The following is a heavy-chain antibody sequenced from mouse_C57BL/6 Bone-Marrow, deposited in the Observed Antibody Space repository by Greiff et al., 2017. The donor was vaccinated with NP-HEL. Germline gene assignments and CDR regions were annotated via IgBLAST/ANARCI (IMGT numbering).Heavy chain of an antibody. CDR3: AREGGLRRRTYAMDY. D-gene: IGHD2-4*01. CDR2: INYDGSST. Sequence: EVKLMESEGGLVQPGSSMKLSCTTSGFTFSDYYMAWVRQVPEKGLDWVANINYDGSSTYYLDSLKSRFIISRDNAKNILDLQMSSLKSEDTATYYCAREGGLRRRTYAMDYWGQGTSVTVSS. CDR1: GFTFSDYY. V-gene: IGHV5-16*01. J-gene: IGHJ4*01.